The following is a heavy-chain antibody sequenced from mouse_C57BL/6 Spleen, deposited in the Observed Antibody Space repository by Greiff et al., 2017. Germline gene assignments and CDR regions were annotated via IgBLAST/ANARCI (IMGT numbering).Heavy chain of an antibody. CDR1: GYAFSSYW. CDR3: ARGGYGSSYGY. V-gene: IGHV1-80*01. CDR2: IYPGDGDT. Sequence: QVQLKESGAELVKPGASVKISCKASGYAFSSYWMNWVKQRPGKGLEWIGQIYPGDGDTNYNGKFKGKATLTADKSSSTAYMQLSSRTAEDSAVYFCARGGYGSSYGYWGQGTTLTVSS. J-gene: IGHJ2*01. D-gene: IGHD1-1*01.